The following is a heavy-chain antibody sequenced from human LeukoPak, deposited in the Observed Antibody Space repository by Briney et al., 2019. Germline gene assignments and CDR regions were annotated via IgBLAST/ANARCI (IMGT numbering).Heavy chain of an antibody. J-gene: IGHJ4*02. CDR3: AREARTGTNLDFDY. CDR2: IYYSGST. Sequence: KSSETLSLTCAVSGGSISSYYWSWIRQPPGKGLEWIGYIYYSGSTNCNPSLKSRVTISVDTSKNQFSLKLSSVTAADTAVYYCAREARTGTNLDFDYWGQGTLVTVSS. CDR1: GGSISSYY. D-gene: IGHD1/OR15-1a*01. V-gene: IGHV4-59*01.